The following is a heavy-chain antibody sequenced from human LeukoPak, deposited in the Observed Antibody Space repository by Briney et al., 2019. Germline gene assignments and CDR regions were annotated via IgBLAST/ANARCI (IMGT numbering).Heavy chain of an antibody. CDR3: ARALSGYASSLGY. CDR1: GFTFSTYW. Sequence: GGSLRLSCAASGFTFSTYWMHWVRQAPGKGLVWVSRINSDGSSTSYADSVRGRFSISRDNAKNTLYLQMNSLRAEDTAVYYCARALSGYASSLGYWGQGTLVTVSA. D-gene: IGHD6-6*01. J-gene: IGHJ4*02. V-gene: IGHV3-74*01. CDR2: INSDGSST.